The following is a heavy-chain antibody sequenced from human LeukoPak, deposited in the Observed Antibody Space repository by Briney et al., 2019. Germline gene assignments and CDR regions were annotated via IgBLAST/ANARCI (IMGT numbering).Heavy chain of an antibody. D-gene: IGHD3-22*01. Sequence: GRSLRLSCAASGFTFSSYAMHWVRQAPGKGLEWVAVISYGGSNKYYADSVKGRFTISRDNSKNTLYLQMNSLRAEDTAVYYCARGLDYYDSSGPLNDYWGQGTLVTVSS. J-gene: IGHJ4*02. CDR3: ARGLDYYDSSGPLNDY. V-gene: IGHV3-30*04. CDR2: ISYGGSNK. CDR1: GFTFSSYA.